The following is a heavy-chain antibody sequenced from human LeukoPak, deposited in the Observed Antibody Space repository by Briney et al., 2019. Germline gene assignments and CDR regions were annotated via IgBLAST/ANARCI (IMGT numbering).Heavy chain of an antibody. V-gene: IGHV1-2*02. D-gene: IGHD5-24*01. CDR2: LNPNSGDT. CDR3: ARGRNIEMTTMSGGSDY. CDR1: GYTFTDYY. Sequence: ASVKVSCKASGYTFTDYYMHWVRQAPGQGLEWMGWLNPNSGDTNYAQKFQGRVSMTRDTSISAAYMDLSDLRSDDTAVYYCARGRNIEMTTMSGGSDYWGQGTLVTVSS. J-gene: IGHJ4*02.